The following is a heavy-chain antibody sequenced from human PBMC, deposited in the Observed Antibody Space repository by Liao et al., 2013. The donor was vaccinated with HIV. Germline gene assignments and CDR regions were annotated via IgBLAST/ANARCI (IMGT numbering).Heavy chain of an antibody. D-gene: IGHD4-11*01. Sequence: QVQLQESGPGLVKPSQTLSLTCTVSGGSISSGTHYWSWIRQPAGKGLEWIGRIYTSGSTNYSPSLKSRVTISVDTSKNQFSLKLSSVTAADTAVYYCARSTVDYSYFDLWGRGTLVTVSS. CDR1: GGSISSGTHY. V-gene: IGHV4-61*02. CDR3: ARSTVDYSYFDL. J-gene: IGHJ2*01. CDR2: IYTSGST.